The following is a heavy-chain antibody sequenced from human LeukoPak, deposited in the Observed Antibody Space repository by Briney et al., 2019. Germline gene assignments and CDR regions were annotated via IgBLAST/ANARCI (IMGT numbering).Heavy chain of an antibody. D-gene: IGHD3-9*01. Sequence: GGSLRLSCAASGFTFSSYALSWVRQAPGKGLEWVSTISGSGGTTYYADSVKGRFTISRDNSKNTLYLQMNSLRAEDTAVYYCAKSPYYDILTGYYRWGQGTQVTVSS. CDR1: GFTFSSYA. J-gene: IGHJ4*02. V-gene: IGHV3-23*01. CDR3: AKSPYYDILTGYYR. CDR2: ISGSGGTT.